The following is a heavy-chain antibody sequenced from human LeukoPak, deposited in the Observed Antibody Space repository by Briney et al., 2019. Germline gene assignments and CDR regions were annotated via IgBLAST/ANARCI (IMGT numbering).Heavy chain of an antibody. CDR3: ARNPPYCGGDCSGRFDY. CDR1: GFTFSSYS. D-gene: IGHD2-21*02. CDR2: ISSSSSTI. V-gene: IGHV3-48*04. J-gene: IGHJ4*02. Sequence: GGSLRLSCAASGFTFSSYSMNWVRQAPGKGLEWVSYISSSSSTIYYADSVKGRFTISRDNAKNSLYLQMNSLRAEDTAVYYCARNPPYCGGDCSGRFDYWGQGTLVTVSS.